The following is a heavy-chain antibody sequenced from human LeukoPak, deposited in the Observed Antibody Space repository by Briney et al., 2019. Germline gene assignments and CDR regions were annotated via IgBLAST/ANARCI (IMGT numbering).Heavy chain of an antibody. CDR1: GFTVSSNS. V-gene: IGHV3-53*01. D-gene: IGHD2-15*01. J-gene: IGHJ4*02. CDR2: IYSGGNT. Sequence: GGSLRLSCTVSGFTVSSNSMSWVRQAPGKGLEWVSFIYSGGNTHNSDSVKGRFTISRDNSKNTLYLQINSLRAEDTAVYYCATHGPYCSGGSCYLGGPTYFDYWGQGTLVTVSS. CDR3: ATHGPYCSGGSCYLGGPTYFDY.